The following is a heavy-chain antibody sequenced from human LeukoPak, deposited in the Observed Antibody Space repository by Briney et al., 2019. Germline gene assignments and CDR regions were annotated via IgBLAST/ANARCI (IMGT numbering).Heavy chain of an antibody. V-gene: IGHV3-74*01. Sequence: GGSLRLSCAASGYTFSTYWMHWVRQAPGKGLVWVSRINSDGSSTNYADSVKGRFTIYRDNVKNTLYLQMNSLRAEDTAVYYCARGEGGFASWGQGTLVTVSS. CDR1: GYTFSTYW. CDR3: ARGEGGFAS. J-gene: IGHJ4*02. D-gene: IGHD3-16*01. CDR2: INSDGSST.